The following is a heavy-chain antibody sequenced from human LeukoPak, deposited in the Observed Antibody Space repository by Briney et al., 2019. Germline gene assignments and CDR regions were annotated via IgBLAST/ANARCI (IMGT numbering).Heavy chain of an antibody. CDR2: IYSGGST. Sequence: GGSLRLSCAASGFTVSSNYMSWVRQAPGKGLEWVSVIYSGGSTYYADSVKGRFTISRDNSKNTLYLQMNSLRAEDTAVYYCAKAAITMVRGVIQTVWFDPWGQGTLVTVSS. J-gene: IGHJ5*02. CDR3: AKAAITMVRGVIQTVWFDP. V-gene: IGHV3-66*01. CDR1: GFTVSSNY. D-gene: IGHD3-10*01.